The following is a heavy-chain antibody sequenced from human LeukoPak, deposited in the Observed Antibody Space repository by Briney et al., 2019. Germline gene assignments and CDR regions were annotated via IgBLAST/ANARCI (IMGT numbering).Heavy chain of an antibody. CDR2: MNPNSGNT. CDR3: ARGPLQLGY. Sequence: ASVKVSCKASGYTFTSYDINWVRQATGQGREWMGWMNPNSGNTGYAQKFQGRVTMTRNTSIRTAYMELSSLRSEDTAVYSCARGPLQLGYWGQGTLVTVSS. J-gene: IGHJ4*02. V-gene: IGHV1-8*01. CDR1: GYTFTSYD. D-gene: IGHD3-16*01.